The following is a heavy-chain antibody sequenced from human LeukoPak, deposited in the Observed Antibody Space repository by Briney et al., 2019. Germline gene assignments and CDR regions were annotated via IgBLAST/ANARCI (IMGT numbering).Heavy chain of an antibody. CDR2: IKSQTDGGTA. V-gene: IGHV3-15*01. D-gene: IGHD6-19*01. CDR3: TEEGRYSSGWYGSYGI. CDR1: GFTFSNAW. Sequence: GGSLRLSCAASGFTFSNAWMSWVRQAPGKGLEWVGRIKSQTDGGTADYVAPVKGRFTISRDDSKTTLYLQMNSLETEDTGVYYCTEEGRYSSGWYGSYGIWGQGTMVTVSS. J-gene: IGHJ3*02.